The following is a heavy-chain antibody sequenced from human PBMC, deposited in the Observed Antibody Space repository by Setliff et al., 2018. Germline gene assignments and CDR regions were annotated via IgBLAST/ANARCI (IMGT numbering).Heavy chain of an antibody. CDR1: GYTFSTYG. V-gene: IGHV1-18*01. J-gene: IGHJ3*01. Sequence: GASVEVSCKASGYTFSTYGLHWVRQAPGQGPEWMGMIITNTGKTSYAQKFQGRVTMTTDTSTGTGYMELRSLRSDDTAVYFCARFGGSCSSSSCYASDLWGQGTMVTVS. CDR2: IITNTGKT. D-gene: IGHD2-2*01. CDR3: ARFGGSCSSSSCYASDL.